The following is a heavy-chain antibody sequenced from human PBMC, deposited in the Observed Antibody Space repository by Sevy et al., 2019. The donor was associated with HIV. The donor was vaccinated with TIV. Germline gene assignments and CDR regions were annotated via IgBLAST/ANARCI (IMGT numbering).Heavy chain of an antibody. Sequence: GGSLRLSCKVSGFTFSVYTMHWVRQAPGKGLEWVSSISRTTTTYYGDSVRGRFTISRDNAKNSLYLEMNSLRDDDTAVYYCAREAYYYDSREENWFDPWGQGTLVTVSS. J-gene: IGHJ5*02. D-gene: IGHD3-22*01. CDR1: GFTFSVYT. CDR3: AREAYYYDSREENWFDP. CDR2: ISRTTTT. V-gene: IGHV3-48*02.